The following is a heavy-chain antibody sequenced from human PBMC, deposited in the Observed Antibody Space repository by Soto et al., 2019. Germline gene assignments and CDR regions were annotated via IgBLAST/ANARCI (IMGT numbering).Heavy chain of an antibody. CDR1: GGCISSYY. J-gene: IGHJ6*03. CDR2: IYYSGST. Sequence: SETLSLTCTVSGGCISSYYWSWIRQPPGKGLEWIGYIYYSGSTNYNPSLKSRVTISVDTSKNQFSLKLSSVTAADTAVYYCARQLKYYDFWSGQYYYYYYMDVWGKGTTVTVSS. D-gene: IGHD3-3*01. V-gene: IGHV4-59*08. CDR3: ARQLKYYDFWSGQYYYYYYMDV.